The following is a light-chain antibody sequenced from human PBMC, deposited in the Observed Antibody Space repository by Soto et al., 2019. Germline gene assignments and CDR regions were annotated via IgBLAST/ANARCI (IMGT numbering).Light chain of an antibody. J-gene: IGLJ3*02. Sequence: QSALTQPRSVSGSPGQSVTISCTGTSSDVGGYNYVSWYQQHPGKAPKLMIYDVSKRPSGVPDRFSGSKSGNTVSLTISGLQAEDEADYYCCSYAGSYTPVFGGGTKLTVL. CDR3: CSYAGSYTPV. CDR1: SSDVGGYNY. V-gene: IGLV2-11*01. CDR2: DVS.